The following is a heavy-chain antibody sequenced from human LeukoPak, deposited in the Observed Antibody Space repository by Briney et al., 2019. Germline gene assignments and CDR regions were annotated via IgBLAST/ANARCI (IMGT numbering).Heavy chain of an antibody. CDR1: GYTFTGYY. J-gene: IGHJ4*02. V-gene: IGHV1-2*02. CDR3: ARDSSGYDLGRAAPPDY. Sequence: ASVKVSCKASGYTFTGYYMHWVRQAPGQGLEWMGWINPNSGGTNYAQKFQGRVTMTRDTSISTAYMELSSLRSEDTAVYYCARDSSGYDLGRAAPPDYWGQGTLVTVSS. D-gene: IGHD5-12*01. CDR2: INPNSGGT.